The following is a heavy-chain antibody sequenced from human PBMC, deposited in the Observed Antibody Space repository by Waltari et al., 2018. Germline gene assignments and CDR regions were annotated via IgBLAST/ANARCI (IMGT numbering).Heavy chain of an antibody. CDR3: ARDSALYSYGNGHIDY. D-gene: IGHD5-18*01. Sequence: QVQLVESGGGVVQPGRSLRLSCAASGFTFSSYGMHWVRQAPGKGLEWVEVIWYDGSNKYYADSVKGRFTSSRDNSKNTLYLQMNSLRAEDTAVYYCARDSALYSYGNGHIDYWGQGTLVTVSS. V-gene: IGHV3-33*01. CDR2: IWYDGSNK. J-gene: IGHJ4*02. CDR1: GFTFSSYG.